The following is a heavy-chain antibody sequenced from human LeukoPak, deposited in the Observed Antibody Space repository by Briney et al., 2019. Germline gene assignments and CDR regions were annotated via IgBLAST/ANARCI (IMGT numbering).Heavy chain of an antibody. J-gene: IGHJ4*02. CDR2: INHSGSI. V-gene: IGHV4-34*01. CDR1: DESFSGYY. D-gene: IGHD3-22*01. Sequence: SETLSLTCAVYDESFSGYYWSWIRQPPGKGLEWIGEINHSGSINYNPSLKSRVTISLDTSKSQFSLRLSSVTAADTAVYYCAGPYYYDTGGRIFDNWDQGTLVTVSS. CDR3: AGPYYYDTGGRIFDN.